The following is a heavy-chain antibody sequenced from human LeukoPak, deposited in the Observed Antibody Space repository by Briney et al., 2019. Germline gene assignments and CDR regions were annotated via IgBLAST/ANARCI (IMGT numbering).Heavy chain of an antibody. D-gene: IGHD2-15*01. Sequence: LRASVTVSCKASGYTFTSYGISWVRQAPRQGLEWMGWISAYNGNTNNAQNLQGRVTMTTDTSTSTAYMELRSLKSDDTAVYYCARDERLGGGSRFYYSGLDVWGQGTTVTVSS. CDR2: ISAYNGNT. CDR3: ARDERLGGGSRFYYSGLDV. V-gene: IGHV1-18*01. CDR1: GYTFTSYG. J-gene: IGHJ6*02.